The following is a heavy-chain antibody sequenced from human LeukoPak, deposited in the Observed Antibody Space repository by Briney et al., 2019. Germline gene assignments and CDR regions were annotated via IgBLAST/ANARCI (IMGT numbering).Heavy chain of an antibody. CDR3: ARTSIAARLPYNWFDP. CDR2: IYPGDSDT. D-gene: IGHD6-6*01. Sequence: GGSLKISFKGSGYRFTSYWIGRVRPMPGKGLEWMGIIYPGDSDTRYSPSFQGQVTISADKSISTAYLQWSSLKASDTAMYYCARTSIAARLPYNWFDPWGQGTLVTVAS. J-gene: IGHJ5*02. CDR1: GYRFTSYW. V-gene: IGHV5-51*01.